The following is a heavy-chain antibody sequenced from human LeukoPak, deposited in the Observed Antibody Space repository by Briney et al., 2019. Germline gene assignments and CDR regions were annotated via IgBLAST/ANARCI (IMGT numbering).Heavy chain of an antibody. CDR3: ATGVRGYNSALDY. V-gene: IGHV3-21*01. CDR1: GFTFSNYY. D-gene: IGHD6-19*01. CDR2: ISSGSSYI. Sequence: GGSLRLSCAASGFTFSNYYMNWVRQAPGKGLEWVSSISSGSSYIYYADSLKGRYTISRDNAKNSLYLQMNSLRAEDTAVYYCATGVRGYNSALDYWGQGTLVTVSP. J-gene: IGHJ4*02.